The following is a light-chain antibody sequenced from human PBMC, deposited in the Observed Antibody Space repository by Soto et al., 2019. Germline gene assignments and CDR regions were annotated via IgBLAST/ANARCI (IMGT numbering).Light chain of an antibody. CDR2: EVT. J-gene: IGLJ1*01. Sequence: QSALTQPASVSASPGQSITISCTGTSSDVGTDDYVSWYRQHPGKAPRLLIYEVTNLPSGVSNRCSGSKSGNTASLTISGLQAEDEGDYYGSSYTIASTYVFGGGTKLTVL. V-gene: IGLV2-14*01. CDR1: SSDVGTDDY. CDR3: SSYTIASTYV.